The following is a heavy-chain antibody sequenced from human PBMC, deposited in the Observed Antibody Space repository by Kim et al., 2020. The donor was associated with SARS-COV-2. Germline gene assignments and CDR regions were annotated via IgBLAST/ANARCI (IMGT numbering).Heavy chain of an antibody. Sequence: KGRFTISRDNSKTTLDLQMNSLRAEDTAVYYCARDPVVWFGELLLNYFDYWGQGTLVTVSS. V-gene: IGHV3-30*01. CDR3: ARDPVVWFGELLLNYFDY. J-gene: IGHJ4*02. D-gene: IGHD3-10*01.